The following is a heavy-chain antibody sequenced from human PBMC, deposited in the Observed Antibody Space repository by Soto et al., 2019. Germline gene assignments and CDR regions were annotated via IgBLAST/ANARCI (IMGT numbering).Heavy chain of an antibody. Sequence: GRLRDSAPELVKPSGTLSLTAASSGGSRSGSNGWSWFRQPPGKGLEWSGESYHSGSTNYNPSLKSRVTISVDKSKNQFSLKLSSMTAADTAVYYCAIRTTVTTRLGYWGQGTLVTVSS. D-gene: IGHD4-17*01. J-gene: IGHJ4*02. CDR1: GGSRSGSNG. CDR3: AIRTTVTTRLGY. V-gene: IGHV4-4*02. CDR2: SYHSGST.